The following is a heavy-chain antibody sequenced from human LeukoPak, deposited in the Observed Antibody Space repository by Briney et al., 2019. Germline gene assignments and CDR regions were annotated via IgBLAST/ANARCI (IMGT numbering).Heavy chain of an antibody. CDR2: IYYSGST. J-gene: IGHJ4*02. Sequence: SETLSHTCIVSGGSISSYYWSWIRQPPGKGLEWVGYIYYSGSTNYNPSLKSRVTISVDTSKNQFSLKLSSVTAADTAVYYCARGVVAAPQTFDYWGQGTLVTVSS. CDR1: GGSISSYY. D-gene: IGHD2-15*01. V-gene: IGHV4-59*01. CDR3: ARGVVAAPQTFDY.